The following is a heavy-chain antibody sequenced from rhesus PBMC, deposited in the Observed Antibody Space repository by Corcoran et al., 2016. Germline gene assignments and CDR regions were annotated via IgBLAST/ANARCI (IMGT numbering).Heavy chain of an antibody. Sequence: QVQLQESGPGLVKPSETLSLTCAVSGYSISSGYYWGWIRQHPGKGLEWIGSIYGSGGSNNLNPSHPSRVTLSVDTPKSQCSLRLSSVTAADTAVYYCARVGSSWSEWDTVGTEWYFDLWGPGTPITISS. V-gene: IGHV4S14*01. D-gene: IGHD5-42*01. CDR1: GYSISSGYY. J-gene: IGHJ2*01. CDR3: ARVGSSWSEWDTVGTEWYFDL. CDR2: IYGSGGSN.